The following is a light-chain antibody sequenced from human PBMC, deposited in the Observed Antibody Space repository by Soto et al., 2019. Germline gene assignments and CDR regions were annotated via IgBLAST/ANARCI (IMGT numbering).Light chain of an antibody. CDR3: FSYVGATHYV. V-gene: IGLV2-23*01. J-gene: IGLJ1*01. CDR1: SSNIGGYNV. CDR2: EGI. Sequence: QSALTQPASVSGSPGQSITISCSGTSSNIGGYNVVSWYQQHPGKAPKVIVYEGIKRPSGVSDRFSGSNSGSTASLTISGPQAGDGAEFYFFSYVGATHYVFGSGTKVTVL.